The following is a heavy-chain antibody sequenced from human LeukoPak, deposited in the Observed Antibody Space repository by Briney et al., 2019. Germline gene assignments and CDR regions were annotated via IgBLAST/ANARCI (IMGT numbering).Heavy chain of an antibody. CDR2: ISSSGTPI. CDR3: ERFAGDNY. CDR1: GFTFTSYS. J-gene: IGHJ4*02. D-gene: IGHD3-10*01. Sequence: GGSLRLSCATSGFTFTSYSMNWVRQAPGKGLEWVSYISSSGTPIYYADSVKGRFTISRDNAKNSVYLQMNSLRHEDTAVYYCERFAGDNYWGQGTLVTVSS. V-gene: IGHV3-48*02.